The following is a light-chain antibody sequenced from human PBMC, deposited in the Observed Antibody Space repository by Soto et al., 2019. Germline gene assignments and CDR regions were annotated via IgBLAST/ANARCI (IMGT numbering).Light chain of an antibody. CDR2: GAS. V-gene: IGKV3-20*01. Sequence: EILLTQSPGTLSLSPGERATLSCRASQSVSSSYLAWYQQKPGQPPRLLIYGASTRATGVPGRFSGSGSGTDFTLTISSLQPEDFVTYYCQQLNTFPITFGQGTRLQI. J-gene: IGKJ5*01. CDR1: QSVSSSY. CDR3: QQLNTFPIT.